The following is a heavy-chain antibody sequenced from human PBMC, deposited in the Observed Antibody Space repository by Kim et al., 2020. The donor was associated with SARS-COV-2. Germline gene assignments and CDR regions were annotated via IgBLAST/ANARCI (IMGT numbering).Heavy chain of an antibody. J-gene: IGHJ6*02. D-gene: IGHD3-3*01. CDR2: ISSSSSYI. V-gene: IGHV3-21*01. Sequence: GGSLRLSCAASGFTFSSYSMNWVRQAPGKGLEWVSSISSSSSYIYYADSVKGRFTISRDNAKNSLYLQMNSLRAEDTAVYYCARVRLRFLEWLSKVGYYYYGMDVWGQGTTVTVSS. CDR3: ARVRLRFLEWLSKVGYYYYGMDV. CDR1: GFTFSSYS.